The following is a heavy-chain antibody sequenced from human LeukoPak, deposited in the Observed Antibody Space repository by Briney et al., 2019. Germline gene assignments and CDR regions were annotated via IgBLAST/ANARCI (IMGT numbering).Heavy chain of an antibody. V-gene: IGHV4-59*01. CDR3: ARSQGIGYFDY. D-gene: IGHD2-21*01. J-gene: IGHJ4*02. CDR1: GVSISSYY. Sequence: SSETLSLTCTVSGVSISSYYWSWIRQPPGKGLEWIGYIYYSGSTNYNPSLKSRVTISVDTSKNHFSLKLSSVTAADTAVYYCARSQGIGYFDYWGQGTLVTVSS. CDR2: IYYSGST.